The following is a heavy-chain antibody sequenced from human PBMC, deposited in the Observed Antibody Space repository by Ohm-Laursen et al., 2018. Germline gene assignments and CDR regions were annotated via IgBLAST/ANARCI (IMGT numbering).Heavy chain of an antibody. J-gene: IGHJ4*02. CDR3: AREYYASGRRDFDY. D-gene: IGHD3-10*01. CDR1: GFTFGSYA. Sequence: SLRLSCAASGFTFGSYAMSWVRQAPGKGLGWVSAISDSGDNRYYPDSVKGRFTISRDNSKNTLYLQMNSLRAEDTAVYYCAREYYASGRRDFDYWGQGTLVTVSS. V-gene: IGHV3-23*01. CDR2: ISDSGDNR.